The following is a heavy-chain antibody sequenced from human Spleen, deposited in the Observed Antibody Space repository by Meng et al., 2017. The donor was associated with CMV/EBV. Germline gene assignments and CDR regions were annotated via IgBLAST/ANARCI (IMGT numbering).Heavy chain of an antibody. J-gene: IGHJ6*02. V-gene: IGHV4-34*01. Sequence: GSLRLSCAVYGGSFSGYYWSWIRQPPGKGLEWIGEINHSGSTNYNPSLKSRVTISVDTSKNQFSLKLSSVTAADTAVYYCARQALYDFWSGYYGYYYYGMDVWGQGTTVTVSS. CDR3: ARQALYDFWSGYYGYYYYGMDV. D-gene: IGHD3-3*01. CDR2: INHSGST. CDR1: GGSFSGYY.